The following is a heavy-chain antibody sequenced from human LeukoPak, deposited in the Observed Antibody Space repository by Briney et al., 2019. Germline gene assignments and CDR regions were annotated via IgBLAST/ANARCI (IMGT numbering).Heavy chain of an antibody. CDR1: GFIFSDYS. CDR2: ISNNDI. J-gene: IGHJ4*02. Sequence: PGGSLRLSCAASGFIFSDYSMNWVRQAPGKGLEWVSYISNNDIYYADSVKGRFTISRDNAKNSLYLQMNSLRAEDTAVYYCARKWGVTNPSLDCWGQGTLVTVSS. CDR3: ARKWGVTNPSLDC. V-gene: IGHV3-21*05. D-gene: IGHD4-11*01.